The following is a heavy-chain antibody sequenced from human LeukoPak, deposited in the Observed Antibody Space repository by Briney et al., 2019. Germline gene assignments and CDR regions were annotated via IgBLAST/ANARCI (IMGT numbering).Heavy chain of an antibody. J-gene: IGHJ5*02. CDR1: GGSISSYY. Sequence: SETLSLTCTVSGGSISSYYWSWIRQPPGKGLEWIGYIYYSGSTNYNPSLKSRVTISVDTSKNQFSLKLSSVTAADTAVYYCARGRRGYSYRNWFDPWGQGTLVTVSS. CDR3: ARGRRGYSYRNWFDP. CDR2: IYYSGST. D-gene: IGHD5-18*01. V-gene: IGHV4-59*01.